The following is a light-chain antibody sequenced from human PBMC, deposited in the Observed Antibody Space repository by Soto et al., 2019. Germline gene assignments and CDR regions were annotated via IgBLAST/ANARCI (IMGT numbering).Light chain of an antibody. CDR1: QSVSRY. J-gene: IGKJ5*01. CDR2: DAS. Sequence: EVVLTQSPATLSLSPGERATLSCRASQSVSRYLAWYQQKPGQAPRLLIFDASNRAPGIPARFSASGSGTDFTLTISSLESEDSAVYYCHQRSDWPITFGQGTRLDIK. V-gene: IGKV3-11*01. CDR3: HQRSDWPIT.